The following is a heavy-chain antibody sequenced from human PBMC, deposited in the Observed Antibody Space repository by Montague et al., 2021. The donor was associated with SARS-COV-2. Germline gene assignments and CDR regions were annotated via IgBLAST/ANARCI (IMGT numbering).Heavy chain of an antibody. CDR1: GFYFSYA. J-gene: IGHJ4*02. CDR2: ISNDGSNK. CDR3: ARESGSFHDGGYLDY. Sequence: SLRLSCAASGFYFSYAMHWVRQAPGQGLEWVALISNDGSNKHYADSVKGRFTISRDNSKSTLYLQVNSLIDEDTAVYYCARESGSFHDGGYLDYWGQGSLVTVSS. D-gene: IGHD1-26*01. V-gene: IGHV3-30*04.